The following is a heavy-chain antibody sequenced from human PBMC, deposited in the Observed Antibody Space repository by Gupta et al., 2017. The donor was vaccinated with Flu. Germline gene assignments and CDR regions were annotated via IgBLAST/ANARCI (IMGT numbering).Heavy chain of an antibody. CDR1: GFTITGYG. J-gene: IGHJ6*03. V-gene: IGHV3-33*01. CDR2: IWSDGSKE. CDR3: ARDHSSSCMDV. Sequence: QVQVVESGGGVVQPGTSLRLSRAASGFTITGYGMHWVRQTPGKGLEWVAVIWSDGSKEFYGDSVKGRFTISRDISKNTVYLQTNSLRADDTAVYFCARDHSSSCMDVWGKGTTVTVSS. D-gene: IGHD6-13*01.